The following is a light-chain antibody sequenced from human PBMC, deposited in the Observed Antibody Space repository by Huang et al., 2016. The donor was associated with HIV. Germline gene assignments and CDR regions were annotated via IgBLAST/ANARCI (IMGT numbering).Light chain of an antibody. CDR1: QSIDSN. V-gene: IGKV3-15*01. J-gene: IGKJ1*01. CDR3: QQYNDWRET. CDR2: GAS. Sequence: EIVMTQSPATLSVSPGERATLSCRASQSIDSNVAWYQQKPGQAPRLLIYGASTRATGIPARFSGSGAGTEFTLTISSLQSEDFAVYYCQQYNDWRETFGQGTKVEIK.